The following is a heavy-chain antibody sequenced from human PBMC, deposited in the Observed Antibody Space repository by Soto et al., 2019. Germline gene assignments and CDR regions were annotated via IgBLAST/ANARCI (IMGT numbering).Heavy chain of an antibody. CDR3: AREPPPLWFGETTADY. Sequence: GSLRLSCAASGFTFSSYSMNWVRQAPGKGLEWVSSISSSSSYIYYADSVKGRFTISRDNAKNSLYLQMNSLRAEDTAVYYCAREPPPLWFGETTADYWGQGTLVTVSS. CDR2: ISSSSSYI. V-gene: IGHV3-21*01. D-gene: IGHD3-10*01. CDR1: GFTFSSYS. J-gene: IGHJ4*02.